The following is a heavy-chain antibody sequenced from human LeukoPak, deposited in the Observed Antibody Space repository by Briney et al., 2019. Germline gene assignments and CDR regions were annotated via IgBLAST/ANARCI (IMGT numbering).Heavy chain of an antibody. J-gene: IGHJ4*02. D-gene: IGHD3-16*02. CDR2: INHRGST. CDR3: ARAYYDYVWGSYRYYLDY. CDR1: GGSFSGYY. V-gene: IGHV4-34*01. Sequence: SETLSLTCAVYGGSFSGYYWSWIRQPPGKGLEWIGEINHRGSTNYNPSLKSRVTIPVDTSKNQFSLKLSSVTAADTAVYYCARAYYDYVWGSYRYYLDYWGQGSLVTVSS.